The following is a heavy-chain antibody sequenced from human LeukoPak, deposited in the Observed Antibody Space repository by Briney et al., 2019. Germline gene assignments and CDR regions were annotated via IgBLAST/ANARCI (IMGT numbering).Heavy chain of an antibody. Sequence: ASVKVSRKASGYTFTNYYIHWVRQAPGQGLQWMGWINPNGGGTNYAQKFQGRVTMTSDTSITTAYMELSRLRSDDTAMYYCARGGSLVFGVLNDWGQGTLVTVSS. J-gene: IGHJ4*02. V-gene: IGHV1-2*02. CDR2: INPNGGGT. CDR1: GYTFTNYY. D-gene: IGHD3-16*01. CDR3: ARGGSLVFGVLND.